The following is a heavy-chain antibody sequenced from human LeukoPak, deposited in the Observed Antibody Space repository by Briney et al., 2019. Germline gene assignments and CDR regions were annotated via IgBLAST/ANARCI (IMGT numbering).Heavy chain of an antibody. CDR2: ISSSSTI. V-gene: IGHV3-48*01. Sequence: AGGSLRLSRAASGFTFSSYSMNWVRQAPGKGLEWVSYISSSSTIYYADSVKGRFTISRDNAKNSLYLQMNSLRAEDTAVYYCARDPAYYYDSSGYYDGDYWGQGTLVTVSS. CDR3: ARDPAYYYDSSGYYDGDY. D-gene: IGHD3-22*01. CDR1: GFTFSSYS. J-gene: IGHJ4*02.